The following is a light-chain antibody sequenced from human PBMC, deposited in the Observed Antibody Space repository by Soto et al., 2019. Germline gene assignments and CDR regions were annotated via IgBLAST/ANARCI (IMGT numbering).Light chain of an antibody. V-gene: IGLV2-14*01. CDR1: SSDVGGYNY. CDR3: SSYTSNSTWV. CDR2: EVS. J-gene: IGLJ3*02. Sequence: QSALTQPASVSGSPGQSITISCTGTSSDVGGYNYVSWYQQYPGKAPKFMIYEVSNRPSGVSNRFSGSKSGNTACLTISGLQAEDEADYYCSSYTSNSTWVFGGGTKLTVL.